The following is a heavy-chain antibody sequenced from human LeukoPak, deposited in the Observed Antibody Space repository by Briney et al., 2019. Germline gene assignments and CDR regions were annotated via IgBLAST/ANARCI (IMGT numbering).Heavy chain of an antibody. V-gene: IGHV3-23*01. D-gene: IGHD3-9*01. Sequence: GGSLRLSCAVSGLTVNGNYMSWVRQAPGKGLEWVSTIGGLGESTNYGDSVKGRFTISRDNSKNTLYLQMNNLRAEDTAVYYCAKDRDIILTGHGMDVWGQGTTVTVSS. J-gene: IGHJ6*02. CDR1: GLTVNGNY. CDR3: AKDRDIILTGHGMDV. CDR2: IGGLGEST.